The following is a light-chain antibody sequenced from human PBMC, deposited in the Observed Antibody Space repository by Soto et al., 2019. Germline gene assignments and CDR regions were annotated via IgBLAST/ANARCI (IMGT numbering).Light chain of an antibody. Sequence: DIQMTQSPSSLSASIGGRVTITCRASQGISTYLGWYQQKPGKVPKSLIYSASNLQSGVPSRFSASGSGTEFTLTITDMQPDDFATYYCQQYYRYPWMFGQGTKVDIK. J-gene: IGKJ1*01. CDR2: SAS. CDR1: QGISTY. V-gene: IGKV1-16*01. CDR3: QQYYRYPWM.